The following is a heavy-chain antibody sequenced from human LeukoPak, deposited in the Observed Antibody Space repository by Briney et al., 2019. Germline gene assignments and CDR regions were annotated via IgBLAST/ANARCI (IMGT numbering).Heavy chain of an antibody. CDR1: SGSISSYY. Sequence: PSETLSLTCTVSSGSISSYYWGWVRQPPGKGLEWIGRIYTTGTTHYNPSLKSRATMSIDTSTNQFSLNLRSMTAADTAVYFCGRQGYTATYYFLDYWSQGTLVAVS. D-gene: IGHD1-26*01. V-gene: IGHV4-4*07. CDR2: IYTTGTT. CDR3: GRQGYTATYYFLDY. J-gene: IGHJ4*02.